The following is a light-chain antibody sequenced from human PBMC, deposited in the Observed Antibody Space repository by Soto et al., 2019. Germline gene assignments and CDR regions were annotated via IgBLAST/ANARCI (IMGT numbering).Light chain of an antibody. CDR2: GAS. J-gene: IGKJ2*01. V-gene: IGKV3-20*01. Sequence: EIVLTQSPGTLSLSPGERATLSCRASQSVSSSYLAWYQQKPGQAPRLLIYGASSRATGIPDRFSGSGSGTEFTLTISRLEPEDSAMYYCQQYGSSLYTFGEGTKLEIK. CDR1: QSVSSSY. CDR3: QQYGSSLYT.